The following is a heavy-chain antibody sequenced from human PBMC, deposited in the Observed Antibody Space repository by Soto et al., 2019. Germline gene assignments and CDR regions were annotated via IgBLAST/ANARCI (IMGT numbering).Heavy chain of an antibody. Sequence: GGSLRLSCAASGFKFSSYAMRWVRQAPGKGLEWVSLISATGGGTYYADSVKGRFTISRDNSDNTLYLQVHSLRAEDTAVYHCAKDRRAGGNSAFYFDFWGQGAQVTVSS. CDR1: GFKFSSYA. CDR2: ISATGGGT. V-gene: IGHV3-23*01. CDR3: AKDRRAGGNSAFYFDF. D-gene: IGHD3-16*01. J-gene: IGHJ5*01.